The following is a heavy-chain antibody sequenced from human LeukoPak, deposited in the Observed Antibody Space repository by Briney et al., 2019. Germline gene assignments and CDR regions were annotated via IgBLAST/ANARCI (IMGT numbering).Heavy chain of an antibody. V-gene: IGHV1-18*01. CDR3: VRESGGYYGGAFDY. CDR1: GGTFSSYA. CDR2: ISAYNGNT. Sequence: GASVKVSCKASGGTFSSYAISWVRQAPGQGLEWMGWISAYNGNTNYAQNLQGRVTMTTDTSTSTAYMELRSLGSDDTAVYYCVRESGGYYGGAFDYWGQGTLVTVSS. J-gene: IGHJ4*02. D-gene: IGHD3-22*01.